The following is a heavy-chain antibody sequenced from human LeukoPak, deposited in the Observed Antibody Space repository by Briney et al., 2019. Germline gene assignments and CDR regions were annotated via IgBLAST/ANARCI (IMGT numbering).Heavy chain of an antibody. V-gene: IGHV6-1*01. CDR1: GDSISSNTAA. CDR3: ARAEISAVGATDAFDV. CDR2: TYYRSTWYN. Sequence: PSQTLSLTCVISGDSISSNTAAWSWIRQSPSRGLEWLGRTYYRSTWYNDYATSLKSRIAINSDISTNQFSLQLDSVTPEDTAVYYCARAEISAVGATDAFDVWGQGTLVTVSS. J-gene: IGHJ3*01. D-gene: IGHD1-26*01.